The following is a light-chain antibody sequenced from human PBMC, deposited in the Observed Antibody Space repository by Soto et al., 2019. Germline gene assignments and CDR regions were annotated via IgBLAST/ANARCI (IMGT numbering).Light chain of an antibody. V-gene: IGKV3-20*01. J-gene: IGKJ2*01. CDR1: QSVNSSD. Sequence: EIVLTQSPGTLSLSPGDRATLSCRASQSVNSSDFAWYQQKAAQAPRLLIYGASSRATGIPDRFSGSGSGTDFTLTISRLEPEDFAVHYCQQYGSSPLYTFGQGTKLEI. CDR2: GAS. CDR3: QQYGSSPLYT.